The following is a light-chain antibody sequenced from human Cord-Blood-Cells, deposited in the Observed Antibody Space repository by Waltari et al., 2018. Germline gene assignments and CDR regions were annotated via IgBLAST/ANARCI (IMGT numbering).Light chain of an antibody. J-gene: IGKJ4*01. Sequence: DIVMTQSPDSLAVSLGERATINCKSSQSVLYSSNNKNYLAWYQQKPGQPPKLLIYWASTRESGFPDRFSGSGSGTDFTLTISSLQAEDVAVYYCQQYYSTPLTFGGGTKVESK. V-gene: IGKV4-1*01. CDR3: QQYYSTPLT. CDR2: WAS. CDR1: QSVLYSSNNKNY.